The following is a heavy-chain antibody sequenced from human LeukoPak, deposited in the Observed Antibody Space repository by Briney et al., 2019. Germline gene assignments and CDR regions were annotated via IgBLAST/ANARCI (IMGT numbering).Heavy chain of an antibody. Sequence: SETLSLTCTVSGGSISGYYWSWIRQPPGKGLEWIGYIYYSGSINYNPSLKSRVSISLDTFNNQFSLKLSSVTAADTAGYYCARDCPIRAYWYFDLWGRGTLVTVSS. CDR2: IYYSGSI. J-gene: IGHJ2*01. CDR3: ARDCPIRAYWYFDL. V-gene: IGHV4-59*01. CDR1: GGSISGYY.